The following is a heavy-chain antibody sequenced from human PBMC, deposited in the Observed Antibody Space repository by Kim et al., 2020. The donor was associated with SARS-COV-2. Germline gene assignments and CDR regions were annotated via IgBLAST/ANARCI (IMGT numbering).Heavy chain of an antibody. J-gene: IGHJ4*02. CDR3: AREVPGSIAADY. D-gene: IGHD6-6*01. V-gene: IGHV1-2*02. Sequence: ASVKVSCKASGYTFTGYYMHWVRQAPGQGLEWMGWINPNSGGTNYAQKFQGRVTMTRDTSISTAYMELSRLRSDDTAVYYCAREVPGSIAADYWGQGTLVTVSS. CDR1: GYTFTGYY. CDR2: INPNSGGT.